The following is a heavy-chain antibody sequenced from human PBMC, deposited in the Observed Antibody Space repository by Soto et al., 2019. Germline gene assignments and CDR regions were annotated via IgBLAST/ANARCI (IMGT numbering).Heavy chain of an antibody. J-gene: IGHJ4*02. CDR2: INSDGSST. CDR3: AREEGHYYGSGRSRTFDY. V-gene: IGHV3-74*01. D-gene: IGHD3-10*01. CDR1: GFTFSSYW. Sequence: GGSLRLSCAASGFTFSSYWMHWVRQAPGKGLVWVSRINSDGSSTSYADSVKSRFTISRDNAKNTLYLQMNSLRAEDTAVYYCAREEGHYYGSGRSRTFDYWGQGTLVTVSS.